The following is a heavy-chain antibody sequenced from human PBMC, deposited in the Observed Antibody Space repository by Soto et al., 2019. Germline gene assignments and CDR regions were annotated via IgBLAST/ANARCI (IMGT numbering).Heavy chain of an antibody. V-gene: IGHV3-7*01. CDR3: ARDGYSAGFDL. CDR2: MKQDGSEE. CDR1: GFTFSSYW. D-gene: IGHD5-18*01. Sequence: EVQLVESGGGLVQPGGSLRLSCAASGFTFSSYWMSWVRQAPGKGLEWVANMKQDGSEEYYVDSVKGRFTISRDNAKNSLYLQLNSVRGEDTAVCYGARDGYSAGFDLWGRGTVVTVSS. J-gene: IGHJ3*01.